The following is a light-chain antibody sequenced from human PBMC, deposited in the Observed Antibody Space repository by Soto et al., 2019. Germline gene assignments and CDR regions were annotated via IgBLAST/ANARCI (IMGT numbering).Light chain of an antibody. V-gene: IGLV1-40*01. CDR3: QSYDSSLSSYV. CDR2: GYT. CDR1: TSNIGAHYD. Sequence: QSVLTQPPSVSGAPGQRVTIACTGTTSNIGAHYDVHWYQHIPGTAPKLLIYGYTHRPSGVPDRFPGSKSDTSASLAITGLQAEDEADYYCQSYDSSLSSYVFGPGTKVTVL. J-gene: IGLJ1*01.